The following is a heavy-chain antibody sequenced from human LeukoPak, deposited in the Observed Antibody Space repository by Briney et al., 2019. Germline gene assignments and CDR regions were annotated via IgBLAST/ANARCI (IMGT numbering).Heavy chain of an antibody. Sequence: GGSLRFSGAASGFTFSNAWMSWVRQAPGKGLEWVGRIKSKTDGGTTDYAAPVRGRFTISRGDSKNTLYLQMNSLKTEDTAVYYCTTEWDSSGYYPWGQGTLVTVSS. D-gene: IGHD3-22*01. J-gene: IGHJ5*02. V-gene: IGHV3-15*01. CDR1: GFTFSNAW. CDR3: TTEWDSSGYYP. CDR2: IKSKTDGGTT.